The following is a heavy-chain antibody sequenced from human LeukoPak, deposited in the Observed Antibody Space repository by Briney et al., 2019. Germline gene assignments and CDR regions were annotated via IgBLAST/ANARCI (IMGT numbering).Heavy chain of an antibody. CDR1: GYTFTGYY. CDR2: INPNSGGT. Sequence: ASVKVSCKASGYTFTGYYMHWVRQAPGQGLEWMGWINPNSGGTNYAQKFQGRVTMTRDTSISTAYMELSRLRSDDTAVYYCARGRGDYDILTGYPYYYYYYMDVWGKGTTVTVSS. J-gene: IGHJ6*03. V-gene: IGHV1-2*02. CDR3: ARGRGDYDILTGYPYYYYYYMDV. D-gene: IGHD3-9*01.